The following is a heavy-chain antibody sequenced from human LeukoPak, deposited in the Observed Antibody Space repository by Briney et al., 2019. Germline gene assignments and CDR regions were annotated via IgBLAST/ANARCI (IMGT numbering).Heavy chain of an antibody. CDR2: IIPILGIA. Sequence: ASVKVSCKASGGTFSSYAISWVRQAPGQGLEWMGRIIPILGIANYAQKFQGRVTITADKSTSTAYMELSSLRSEDTAVYYCAKVEAVAGTKAFDIWGQGTMVTVSS. V-gene: IGHV1-69*04. CDR1: GGTFSSYA. CDR3: AKVEAVAGTKAFDI. J-gene: IGHJ3*02. D-gene: IGHD6-19*01.